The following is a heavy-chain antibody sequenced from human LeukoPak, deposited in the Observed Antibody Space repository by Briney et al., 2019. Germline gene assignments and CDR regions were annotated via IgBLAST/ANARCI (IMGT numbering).Heavy chain of an antibody. D-gene: IGHD1-7*01. J-gene: IGHJ4*02. CDR2: IRSSGSTI. CDR3: ARMNYISSGWGAPFDY. V-gene: IGHV3-48*04. CDR1: GFTVSSNY. Sequence: PGGSLRLSCAASGFTVSSNYMNWVRQAPGKGLEWISYIRSSGSTIYYADSMKGRFTISRDNAKNSLYLQMNSLRAEDTAVYYCARMNYISSGWGAPFDYWGQGTLVTVSS.